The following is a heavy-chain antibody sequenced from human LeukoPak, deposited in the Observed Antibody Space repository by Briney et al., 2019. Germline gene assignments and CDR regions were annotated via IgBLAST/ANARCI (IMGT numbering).Heavy chain of an antibody. D-gene: IGHD1-26*01. CDR1: GFTFRTYV. CDR2: ISYDGVNK. CDR3: AKEGEDRGSFCLDY. J-gene: IGHJ4*02. V-gene: IGHV3-30*18. Sequence: PGGSLRLSCGASGFTFRTYVMHWVRPAPPKGLECVAVISYDGVNKNYADSVKGRFTISRDNSKNTLYLQMNSPRAEDTAVYYCAKEGEDRGSFCLDYWGQGSLVTVPA.